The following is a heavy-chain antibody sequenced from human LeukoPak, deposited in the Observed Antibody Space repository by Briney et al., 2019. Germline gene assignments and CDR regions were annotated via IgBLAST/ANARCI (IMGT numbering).Heavy chain of an antibody. CDR3: ASTPIVVVPAAIPYYYYYGMDV. CDR1: GYTFTSYG. J-gene: IGHJ6*02. V-gene: IGHV1-18*01. D-gene: IGHD2-2*02. Sequence: GASVKVSCKASGYTFTSYGISWVRQAPGQGLEWMGWISAYNGNTNYPQKLQGRVTMTTDTSTSTAYMELRSLRSDDTAVYYCASTPIVVVPAAIPYYYYYGMDVWGQGTTVTVSS. CDR2: ISAYNGNT.